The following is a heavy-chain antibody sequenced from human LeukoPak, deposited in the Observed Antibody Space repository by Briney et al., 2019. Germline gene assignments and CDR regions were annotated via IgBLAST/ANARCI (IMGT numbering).Heavy chain of an antibody. D-gene: IGHD3-10*01. Sequence: SETLSLTCAVYGGSFSGYYWSWIRQPPGKGLEWIGEINHSGSTNYNPSLKSRVTISVDTSKNQFSLKLSSVTAADTAVYYCARGSFRNSAWYYGSGDKYNWFDPWGQGTLVTVSS. CDR2: INHSGST. CDR1: GGSFSGYY. V-gene: IGHV4-34*01. CDR3: ARGSFRNSAWYYGSGDKYNWFDP. J-gene: IGHJ5*02.